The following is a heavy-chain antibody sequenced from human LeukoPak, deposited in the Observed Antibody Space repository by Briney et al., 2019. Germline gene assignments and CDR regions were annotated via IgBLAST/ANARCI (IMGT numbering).Heavy chain of an antibody. CDR2: ISGSGGST. V-gene: IGHV3-23*01. Sequence: GGSLRLSCAASGFTFSSYAMSWVRQAPGKGLEWVSAISGSGGSTYYADSVKGRFTISRDNSKNTLYLQMNSLRAEDTAVYYCANRPLIDYDILSGYFDYWGQGTLVTVSS. CDR3: ANRPLIDYDILSGYFDY. J-gene: IGHJ4*02. D-gene: IGHD3-9*01. CDR1: GFTFSSYA.